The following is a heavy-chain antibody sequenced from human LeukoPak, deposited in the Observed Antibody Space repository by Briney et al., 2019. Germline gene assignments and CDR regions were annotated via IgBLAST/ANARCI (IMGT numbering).Heavy chain of an antibody. CDR3: AKGDTTWELPHDY. CDR2: IRHDGSNK. J-gene: IGHJ4*02. Sequence: GGSLRLSCAASGFTFSTYGMHWVRQTPGMGLEWVAFIRHDGSNKYYSDSVKGRFTISRDNSKNTLYLQMNSLRAEDTAVYYCAKGDTTWELPHDYWGQGTLVTVSS. CDR1: GFTFSTYG. D-gene: IGHD1-26*01. V-gene: IGHV3-30*02.